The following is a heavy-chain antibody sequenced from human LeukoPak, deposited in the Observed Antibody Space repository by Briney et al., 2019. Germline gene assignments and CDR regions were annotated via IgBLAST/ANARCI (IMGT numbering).Heavy chain of an antibody. CDR2: TSYDGGNK. Sequence: GGSLRLSCAASGFIFSSYAMHWVRQAPGKGLEWVAITSYDGGNKYYADSVKGRFTISRDNSKNTVFLQMNSLRAEDTAVYYCATVKRDCSGGSCYSYDYWGQGTLVTVSS. V-gene: IGHV3-30-3*01. CDR3: ATVKRDCSGGSCYSYDY. J-gene: IGHJ4*02. CDR1: GFIFSSYA. D-gene: IGHD2-15*01.